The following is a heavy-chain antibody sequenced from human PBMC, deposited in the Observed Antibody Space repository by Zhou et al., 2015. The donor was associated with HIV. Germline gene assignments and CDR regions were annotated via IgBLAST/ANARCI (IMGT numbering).Heavy chain of an antibody. J-gene: IGHJ4*02. CDR3: ARGLYYYDSSGYMGDGY. Sequence: QVQLVQSGAEVKKPGASVKVSCKASGYTFTSYYMHWVRQAPGQGLEWMGIINPSGGSTSYAQKFQGRVTMTRDTSTSTVYMELSSLRSEDTAVYYCARGLYYYDSSGYMGDGYWGQGTLVTVSS. V-gene: IGHV1-46*01. D-gene: IGHD3-22*01. CDR1: GYTFTSYY. CDR2: INPSGGST.